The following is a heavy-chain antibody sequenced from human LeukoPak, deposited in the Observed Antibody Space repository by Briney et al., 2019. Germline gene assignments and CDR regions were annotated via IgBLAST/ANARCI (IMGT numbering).Heavy chain of an antibody. CDR3: AKVQSDIVGAMFFSFDV. D-gene: IGHD1-26*01. Sequence: PGGSLRLSCGGSGFTFNSYSMNWVRQAPGKGLEWVASIIGSGSEMFYADSLKGRFTISRDNSKNSLYLQMNSLRVEDTAVYYYAKVQSDIVGAMFFSFDVWGQGTMVSVSS. J-gene: IGHJ3*01. V-gene: IGHV3-21*06. CDR1: GFTFNSYS. CDR2: IIGSGSEM.